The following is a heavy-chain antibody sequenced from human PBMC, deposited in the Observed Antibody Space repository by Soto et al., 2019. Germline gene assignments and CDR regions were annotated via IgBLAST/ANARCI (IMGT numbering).Heavy chain of an antibody. CDR1: GYSFTGYW. CDR3: ARHRVTMVRGVYYYYGLDV. D-gene: IGHD3-10*01. V-gene: IGHV5-51*01. J-gene: IGHJ6*02. CDR2: IYPGDSDT. Sequence: GESLKISCQVSGYSFTGYWIGWVRQMPGKGLEWMGIIYPGDSDTRYSPSFQGQVTISVDKSISTAYLQWSSLKASDTAMYYCARHRVTMVRGVYYYYGLDVWGQGTTVTVSS.